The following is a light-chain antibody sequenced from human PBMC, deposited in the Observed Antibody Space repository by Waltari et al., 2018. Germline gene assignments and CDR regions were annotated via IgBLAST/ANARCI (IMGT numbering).Light chain of an antibody. Sequence: QSALTQPASVSGSPGQSITIPCTGSHRDIGGYGHVPWYQQHPGTAPKLMIFSVSKRPSGISARFSGSRSGNTASLTISGLQIEDEADYFCGSYTSSSTWVFGRGTRLTVL. V-gene: IGLV2-14*01. CDR3: GSYTSSSTWV. CDR2: SVS. J-gene: IGLJ3*02. CDR1: HRDIGGYGH.